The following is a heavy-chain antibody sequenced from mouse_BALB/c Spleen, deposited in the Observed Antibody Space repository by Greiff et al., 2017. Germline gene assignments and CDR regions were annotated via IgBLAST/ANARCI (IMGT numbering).Heavy chain of an antibody. CDR1: GFNIKDYY. CDR2: IDPENGDT. J-gene: IGHJ4*01. D-gene: IGHD1-1*01. V-gene: IGHV14-4*02. CDR3: AREEYGSTYYAMDY. Sequence: EVQLQQSGAELVRSGASVKLSCTASGFNIKDYYMHWVKQRPEQGLEWIGWIDPENGDTEYAPKFQGKATMTADTSSNTAYLQLSSLTSEDTAVYYCAREEYGSTYYAMDYWGQGTSVTVSS.